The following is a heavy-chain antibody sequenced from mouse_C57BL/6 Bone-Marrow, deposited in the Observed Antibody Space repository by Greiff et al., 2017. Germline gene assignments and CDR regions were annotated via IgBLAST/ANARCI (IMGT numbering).Heavy chain of an antibody. CDR2: INYSGTI. D-gene: IGHD2-1*01. CDR3: ARDGNYAFDY. V-gene: IGHV3-5*01. Sequence: DVKLVESGPGLVKPSQTVFLTCTVTGISITTGNYRWSWIRQFPGNKLEWIGNINYSGTITYNPSLTSRTTSTRDTPKNHFFLEMNSLTAEDTATYYCARDGNYAFDYWGQGTTLTVSS. CDR1: GISITTGNYR. J-gene: IGHJ2*01.